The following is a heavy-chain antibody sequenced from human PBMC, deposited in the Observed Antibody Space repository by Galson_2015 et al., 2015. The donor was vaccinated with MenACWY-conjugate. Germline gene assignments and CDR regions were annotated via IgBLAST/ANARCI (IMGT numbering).Heavy chain of an antibody. CDR1: GFPFSNAW. J-gene: IGHJ4*02. CDR3: AREPGGKVAHCSGGSCYPDY. CDR2: ISSSSSYT. Sequence: GSLRLSCAASGFPFSNAWMNWVRQAPGKGLEWVSFISSSSSYTNYADSVKGRFTISRDNAKNSLYLQMNSLRAEDTAVYYCAREPGGKVAHCSGGSCYPDYWGQGTLVTVSS. V-gene: IGHV3-11*05. D-gene: IGHD2-15*01.